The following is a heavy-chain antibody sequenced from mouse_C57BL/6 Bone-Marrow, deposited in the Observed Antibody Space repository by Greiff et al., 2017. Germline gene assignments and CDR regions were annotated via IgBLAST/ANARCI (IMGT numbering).Heavy chain of an antibody. CDR2: ISYDGSN. Sequence: DVKLVESGPGLVKPSQSLSLTCSVTGYSITSGYYWNWIRQFPGNKLEWMGYISYDGSNNYNPSLKNRISITRDTSKNQFFLKLNSVTTEDTATYYCARERFAYWGQGTLVTVSA. CDR3: ARERFAY. J-gene: IGHJ3*01. CDR1: GYSITSGYY. V-gene: IGHV3-6*01.